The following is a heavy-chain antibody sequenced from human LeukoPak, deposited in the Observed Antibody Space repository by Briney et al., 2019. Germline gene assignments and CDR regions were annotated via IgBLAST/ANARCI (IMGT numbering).Heavy chain of an antibody. CDR3: AKAPVRGVISHLDY. Sequence: GVSLRLFCAASGFTIRSYGMHWVRQARGKGLEWVAFIRYDGSNKYYADSVKGRFTISRDNSENTLWLQMTSLRAEDTAVYYCAKAPVRGVISHLDYWGQGTLVTVSS. V-gene: IGHV3-30*02. CDR2: IRYDGSNK. J-gene: IGHJ4*02. CDR1: GFTIRSYG. D-gene: IGHD3-10*01.